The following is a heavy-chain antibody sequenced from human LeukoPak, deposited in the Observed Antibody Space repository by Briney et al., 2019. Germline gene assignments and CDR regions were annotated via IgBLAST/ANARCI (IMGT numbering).Heavy chain of an antibody. J-gene: IGHJ4*02. V-gene: IGHV1-18*01. CDR2: TSAYNGNT. Sequence: ASVKVSCKASGYTFTSYGISWVRQAPGQGLEWMGWTSAYNGNTNYAQKLQGRVTMTTDTSTSTAYMELRSLRSDDTAVYYCAREVPTTSYDILTGYYNPNFDYWGQGTLVTVSS. CDR1: GYTFTSYG. D-gene: IGHD3-9*01. CDR3: AREVPTTSYDILTGYYNPNFDY.